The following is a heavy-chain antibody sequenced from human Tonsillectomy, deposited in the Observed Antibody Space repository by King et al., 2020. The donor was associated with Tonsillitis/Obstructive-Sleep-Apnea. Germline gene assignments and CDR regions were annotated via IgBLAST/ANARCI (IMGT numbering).Heavy chain of an antibody. V-gene: IGHV3-74*01. D-gene: IGHD3/OR15-3a*01. Sequence: VQLVESGGGSVQPGGSLRLSCSASGFTFSCYWMHWVRQAPGKGLVLVSRSNGDGSGTGYADTGKGRFTISRDNAKNTLYLQMNSLRAEDTTVYYCAREGTGPQDWYFDLWGRGTLVTVSS. J-gene: IGHJ2*01. CDR2: SNGDGSGT. CDR3: AREGTGPQDWYFDL. CDR1: GFTFSCYW.